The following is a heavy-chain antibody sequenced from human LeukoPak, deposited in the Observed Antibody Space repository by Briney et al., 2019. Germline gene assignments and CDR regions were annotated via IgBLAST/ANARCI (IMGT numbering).Heavy chain of an antibody. D-gene: IGHD2-2*01. Sequence: GESLKISCQGSGYSFTSYWIGWVRQMPGKGLEWMGIIYPGDSDTRYSPSFQGQVTISADKSISTAYLQWSSLKASDTAMYYCARVPDTVRASRFSSHNWFDPWGQGTLVTVSS. J-gene: IGHJ5*02. CDR1: GYSFTSYW. CDR2: IYPGDSDT. CDR3: ARVPDTVRASRFSSHNWFDP. V-gene: IGHV5-51*01.